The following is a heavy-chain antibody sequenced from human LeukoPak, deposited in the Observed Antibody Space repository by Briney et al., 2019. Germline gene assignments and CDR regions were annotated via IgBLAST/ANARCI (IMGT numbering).Heavy chain of an antibody. V-gene: IGHV3-9*01. J-gene: IGHJ4*02. CDR2: IGWNTGSI. CDR1: GFTFDDYA. CDR3: AKDLRYSGSYLFDC. Sequence: PGGSLRLSCAASGFTFDDYAMHWVRQAPGKGLEWVSGIGWNTGSIDYADSVKGRFTISRDNAKNSLYLQMNSLRAEDTALYYCAKDLRYSGSYLFDCWGQGTLVTVSS. D-gene: IGHD1-26*01.